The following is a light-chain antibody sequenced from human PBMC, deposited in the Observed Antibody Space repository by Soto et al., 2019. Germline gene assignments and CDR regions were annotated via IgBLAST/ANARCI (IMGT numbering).Light chain of an antibody. Sequence: DIQMTQSPSSLSASVGDRVTITCRASQTINIFLNWYRHKPGEAPNLLIHSASRLQSGVSSRFTGIGSGTNFTLTISSLGPEDFATYYCQQSYSTPITFGQGTRLEIK. CDR2: SAS. CDR1: QTINIF. J-gene: IGKJ5*01. V-gene: IGKV1-39*01. CDR3: QQSYSTPIT.